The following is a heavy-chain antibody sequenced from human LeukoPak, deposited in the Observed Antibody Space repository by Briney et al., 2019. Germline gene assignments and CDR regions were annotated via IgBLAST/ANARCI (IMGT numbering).Heavy chain of an antibody. V-gene: IGHV3-30-3*01. CDR3: ARGIVGAIHFDY. CDR2: ISYDGSNK. D-gene: IGHD1-26*01. J-gene: IGHJ4*02. Sequence: GGSLRLSCAASGFTFSSYAMHWVRQAPGKGLEWVAVISYDGSNKYYADSVKGRFTISRDNSKNTLYLQMNSLRAEDTAVYYCARGIVGAIHFDYWGQGTLVTVSS. CDR1: GFTFSSYA.